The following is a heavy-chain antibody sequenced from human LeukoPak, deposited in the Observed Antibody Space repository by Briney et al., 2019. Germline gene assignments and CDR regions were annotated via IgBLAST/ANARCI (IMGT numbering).Heavy chain of an antibody. CDR1: GGSISSSSYY. Sequence: PSETLSLTCTVSGGSISSSSYYWGWIRQPPGKGLEWIGYIYYSGSTNYNPSLKSRVTISVDTSKNQFSLKLSSVTAADTAVYYCARCVMGYSGYDLDYWGQGTLVTVSS. J-gene: IGHJ4*02. D-gene: IGHD5-12*01. CDR2: IYYSGST. V-gene: IGHV4-61*05. CDR3: ARCVMGYSGYDLDY.